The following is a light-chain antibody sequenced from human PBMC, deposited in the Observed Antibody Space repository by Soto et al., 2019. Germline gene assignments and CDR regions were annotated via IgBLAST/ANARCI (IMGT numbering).Light chain of an antibody. J-gene: IGLJ1*01. CDR3: QVWDSSSDHPFV. CDR2: DDS. CDR1: NIGSKS. Sequence: SYELTQPPSVSVAPGQTARSTCGGTNIGSKSVHWYQQKPGQAPVLVVYDDSDRPSGIPERFSGSNSGNTATLTISRVEAGDEADYYCQVWDSSSDHPFVFGTGTKLTVL. V-gene: IGLV3-21*02.